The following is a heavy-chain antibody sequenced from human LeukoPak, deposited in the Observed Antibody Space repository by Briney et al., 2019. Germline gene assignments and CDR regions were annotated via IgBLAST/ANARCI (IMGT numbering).Heavy chain of an antibody. J-gene: IGHJ6*02. Sequence: SETLSLTCTVSGGSISSYYWSWIRQPPGKGLEWIGYIYYSGSTNYNPSLKSRVTISVDTSKNQFSLKLSSVTAADTAVYYCARLPKPYSSGYYYVEYYGMDVWGQGTTVTVSS. D-gene: IGHD3-22*01. CDR2: IYYSGST. V-gene: IGHV4-59*08. CDR3: ARLPKPYSSGYYYVEYYGMDV. CDR1: GGSISSYY.